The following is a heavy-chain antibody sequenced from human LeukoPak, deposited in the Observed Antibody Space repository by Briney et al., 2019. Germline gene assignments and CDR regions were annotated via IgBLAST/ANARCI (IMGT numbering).Heavy chain of an antibody. CDR3: ARDLTVVVPVALDY. CDR2: ISAYNGNT. CDR1: GYTFTIYG. D-gene: IGHD2-2*01. J-gene: IGHJ4*02. Sequence: ASVKVSFTASGYTFTIYGISWVRQAPGQGLEWMGWISAYNGNTNYAQKLQGRVTMTTDTSTSTAYMELRSLRSDDTAVYYCARDLTVVVPVALDYWGQGTLVTVSS. V-gene: IGHV1-18*01.